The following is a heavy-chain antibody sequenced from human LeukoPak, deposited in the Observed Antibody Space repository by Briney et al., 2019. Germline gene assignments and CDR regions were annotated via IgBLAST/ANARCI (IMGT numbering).Heavy chain of an antibody. CDR1: GFTFISYW. CDR2: INGYGSST. Sequence: GGSLRLSCAASGFTFISYWMHWVRQAPGKGLVWVSRINGYGSSTDFADSVKGRFTISRDNAKNTLYLQMNSLRAEDTAVYYCARDAPGNTALDYWGQGTLVTVCS. J-gene: IGHJ4*02. CDR3: ARDAPGNTALDY. V-gene: IGHV3-74*01. D-gene: IGHD5-18*01.